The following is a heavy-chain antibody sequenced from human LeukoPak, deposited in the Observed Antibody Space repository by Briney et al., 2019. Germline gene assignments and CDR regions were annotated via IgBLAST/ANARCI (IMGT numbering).Heavy chain of an antibody. J-gene: IGHJ4*02. CDR2: INHSGST. V-gene: IGHV4-34*01. D-gene: IGHD3-16*02. Sequence: GSLRLSCAASGFTFSSYSMNWVRQPPGKGLEWIGEINHSGSTNYNPSLKSRVTISVDTSKNQFSLKLSSVTAADTAVYYCARGRSNRSRIRSFEPLDYWGQGTLVTVSS. CDR1: GFTFSSYS. CDR3: ARGRSNRSRIRSFEPLDY.